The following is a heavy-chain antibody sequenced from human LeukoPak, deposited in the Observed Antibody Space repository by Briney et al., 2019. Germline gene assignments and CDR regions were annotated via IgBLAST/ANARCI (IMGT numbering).Heavy chain of an antibody. Sequence: PSETLSLTCTVSGGSISTYYWSWIRQPPGKGLEWIAYIDYSANTNYNPSLKSRVTISVDTSKNQFSLKLSSVTAADTVVYYCARDSRRELLHAFDIWGQGTMVTVSS. J-gene: IGHJ3*02. V-gene: IGHV4-59*01. CDR1: GGSISTYY. CDR3: ARDSRRELLHAFDI. CDR2: IDYSANT. D-gene: IGHD1-26*01.